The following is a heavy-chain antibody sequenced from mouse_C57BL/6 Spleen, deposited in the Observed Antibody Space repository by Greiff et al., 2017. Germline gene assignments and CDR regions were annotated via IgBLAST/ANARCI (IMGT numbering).Heavy chain of an antibody. CDR3: SRPRYDGYLAWFAY. Sequence: QVQLQQSGAELMKPGASVKLSCKATGYTFTGYWIEWVKQRPGHGLEWIGEILPGNGSTNYNEKFKGKATFTAATSSNTAYMQLSSLTTEDSAIYDCSRPRYDGYLAWFAYWGQVTLVTVSA. V-gene: IGHV1-9*01. CDR1: GYTFTGYW. CDR2: ILPGNGST. D-gene: IGHD2-3*01. J-gene: IGHJ3*01.